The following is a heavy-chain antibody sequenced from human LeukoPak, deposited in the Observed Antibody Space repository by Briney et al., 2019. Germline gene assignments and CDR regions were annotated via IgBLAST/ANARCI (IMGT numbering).Heavy chain of an antibody. Sequence: PGGSLRLSCAASGFTFSGSALHWVRQASGKGLEWVGRIRSTANGYATAYAASVKGRFTISRDDSKNTAYLQMDSLKTEDTAVYYCTRVDTAMVGGYFDYWGQGTLVTVSS. CDR1: GFTFSGSA. CDR2: IRSTANGYAT. D-gene: IGHD5-18*01. V-gene: IGHV3-73*01. CDR3: TRVDTAMVGGYFDY. J-gene: IGHJ4*02.